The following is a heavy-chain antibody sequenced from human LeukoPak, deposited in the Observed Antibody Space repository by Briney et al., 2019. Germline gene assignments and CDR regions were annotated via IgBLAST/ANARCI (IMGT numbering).Heavy chain of an antibody. D-gene: IGHD3-22*01. V-gene: IGHV1-8*01. CDR3: ARGTRIYDSSGYYNPPYDY. CDR2: MNPNSGNT. J-gene: IGHJ4*02. Sequence: ASVKVSCKASGYTFTSYDINWVRQATGQGLEWMGWMNPNSGNTGYAQKFQGRVTMTRNTSISTAYMELSSLRSEDTAVYYCARGTRIYDSSGYYNPPYDYWGQGTLVTVSS. CDR1: GYTFTSYD.